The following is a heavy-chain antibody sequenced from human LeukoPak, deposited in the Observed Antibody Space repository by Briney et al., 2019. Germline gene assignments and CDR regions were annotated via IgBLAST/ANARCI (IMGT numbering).Heavy chain of an antibody. CDR2: ICSSGNT. V-gene: IGHV4-59*08. Sequence: PSETLSLTCTVSGYSFNKYHWTWIRQPPGKGLEWIGFICSSGNTNYNPSLKSRLTISLDTSNNHLLLKLTSVTAADTAIYYCARGHYDLVLWGQGTLVTVSS. J-gene: IGHJ4*02. D-gene: IGHD3/OR15-3a*01. CDR3: ARGHYDLVL. CDR1: GYSFNKYH.